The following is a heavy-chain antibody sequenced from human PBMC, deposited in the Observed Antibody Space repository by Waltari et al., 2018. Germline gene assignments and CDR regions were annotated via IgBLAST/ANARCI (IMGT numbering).Heavy chain of an antibody. J-gene: IGHJ5*02. CDR3: ATEKLERSYNWFDP. V-gene: IGHV4-38-2*02. Sequence: QVQLQESGPGLVKPSETLSLTCAVSGYSISSGYYWGWIRQPPGKGLEWIGSIYHSGSTYYNPSLKSRVTISVDTSKNQFSLKLSSVTAADTAMYYCATEKLERSYNWFDPWGQGTLVTVSS. CDR1: GYSISSGYY. CDR2: IYHSGST. D-gene: IGHD1-1*01.